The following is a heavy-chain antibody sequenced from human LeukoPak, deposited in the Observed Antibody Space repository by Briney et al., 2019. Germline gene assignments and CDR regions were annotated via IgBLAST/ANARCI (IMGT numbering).Heavy chain of an antibody. Sequence: GASVKVSCKASGYTFTSYGISWVRQAPGQGLEWMGWMSAYNGNTNYAQKLQGRVTMTTDTSTSTAYMELRSLRSDDTAVYYCARATGDYPESYWYFDLWGRGTLVTVSS. CDR3: ARATGDYPESYWYFDL. D-gene: IGHD4-17*01. CDR2: MSAYNGNT. CDR1: GYTFTSYG. V-gene: IGHV1-18*01. J-gene: IGHJ2*01.